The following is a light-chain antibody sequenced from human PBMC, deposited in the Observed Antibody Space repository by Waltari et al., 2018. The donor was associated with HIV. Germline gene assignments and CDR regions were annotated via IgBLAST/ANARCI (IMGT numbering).Light chain of an antibody. CDR2: EVS. CDR3: CSYAGSTTLVV. V-gene: IGLV2-23*02. Sequence: QSALTQPASVSGSPGQSITISCTGTSSDIGSYDLVSWYHQHPGKAPKLKIYEVSKRPSGVSNRVSGSKAGNTASLTISGLQAEGEADYYCCSYAGSTTLVVFGGGTKLTVL. CDR1: SSDIGSYDL. J-gene: IGLJ2*01.